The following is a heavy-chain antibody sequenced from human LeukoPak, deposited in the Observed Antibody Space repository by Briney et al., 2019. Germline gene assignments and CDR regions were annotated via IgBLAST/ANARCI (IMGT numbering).Heavy chain of an antibody. CDR1: GFTFSSYG. J-gene: IGHJ4*02. CDR3: ARDIYYESSGYYYSDY. V-gene: IGHV3-23*03. Sequence: GGSLRLSCAASGFTFSSYGMSWVRQAPGKGLEWVSVIYSGGSTYYADSVKGRFTISRDNSKNTLYLQMNSLGAEDTAVYYCARDIYYESSGYYYSDYWGQGTLVTVSS. CDR2: IYSGGST. D-gene: IGHD3-22*01.